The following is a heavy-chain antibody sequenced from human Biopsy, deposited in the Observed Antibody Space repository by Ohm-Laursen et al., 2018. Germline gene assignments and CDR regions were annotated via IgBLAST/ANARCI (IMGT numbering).Heavy chain of an antibody. V-gene: IGHV4-61*01. J-gene: IGHJ4*02. Sequence: SDTLSLTCTLSGYSIIPSGPENWSWIRQPPGQGLQYIGFIYSGGNTNYNPSLRSRVTMSVDTSKNQFSLRLNSVTAADTAVYYCARSMRTTGWPYFDYWGQGILVTVSS. CDR2: IYSGGNT. D-gene: IGHD2/OR15-2a*01. CDR1: GYSIIPSGPEN. CDR3: ARSMRTTGWPYFDY.